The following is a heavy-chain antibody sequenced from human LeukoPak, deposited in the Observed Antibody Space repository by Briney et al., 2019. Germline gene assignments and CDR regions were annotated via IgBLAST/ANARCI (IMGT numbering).Heavy chain of an antibody. D-gene: IGHD6-19*01. Sequence: PGGSLRLSCAVSGFPLSSYSINWVRQAPGKGLEWVSYISSSSITIYYADSVKGRFTISRDNAKNSLYLQLNSLRAEDTAVYYCARGIAVAGTKSNRFDAFDIWGQGTMVTVSS. V-gene: IGHV3-48*04. CDR1: GFPLSSYS. CDR2: ISSSSITI. J-gene: IGHJ3*02. CDR3: ARGIAVAGTKSNRFDAFDI.